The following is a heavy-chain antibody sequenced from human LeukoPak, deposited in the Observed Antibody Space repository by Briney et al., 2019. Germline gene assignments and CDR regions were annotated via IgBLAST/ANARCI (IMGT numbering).Heavy chain of an antibody. CDR3: ASGDILTGYYSGYYFDY. CDR2: INPNSGGT. V-gene: IGHV1-2*06. CDR1: GYTFTGYY. D-gene: IGHD3-9*01. J-gene: IGHJ4*02. Sequence: GASVKVSCKASGYTFTGYYMHWVRQAPGQGLEWMGRINPNSGGTNYAQKFQGRVTMTRDTSISTAYMELSRLRSDDTAVYYCASGDILTGYYSGYYFDYWGQGTLVTVSS.